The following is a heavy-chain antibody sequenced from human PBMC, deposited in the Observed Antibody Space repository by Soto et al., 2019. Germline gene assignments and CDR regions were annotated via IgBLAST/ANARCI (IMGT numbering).Heavy chain of an antibody. CDR2: INPNSGGA. CDR1: GYTFTDYY. V-gene: IGHV1-2*02. CDR3: ARPYDSSGYYYFDY. J-gene: IGHJ4*02. Sequence: QVQLVQSGAEVKKPGASVKVSCKASGYTFTDYYIHWVRQAPGQGLEWMGWINPNSGGANYAQKFQGRVTMTRDTSISTAYMELSSLRFDDPAVYYCARPYDSSGYYYFDYWGQGTLVTVSS. D-gene: IGHD3-22*01.